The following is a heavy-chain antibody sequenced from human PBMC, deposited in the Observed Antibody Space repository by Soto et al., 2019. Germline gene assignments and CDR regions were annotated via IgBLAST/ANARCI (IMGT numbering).Heavy chain of an antibody. J-gene: IGHJ6*04. V-gene: IGHV1-69*02. CDR3: ARGPKRDAQPRLSQDV. Sequence: QVQLVQSGAEVKKPGSSVKVSCKASGGTFSSYTISWVRQAPGQGLEWMGRIIPILGIANYAQKFQGRVTITADKSTSTAYRELSSLRPEDTAVYYCARGPKRDAQPRLSQDVGGKGTTVTVSS. CDR2: IIPILGIA. D-gene: IGHD1-1*01. CDR1: GGTFSSYT.